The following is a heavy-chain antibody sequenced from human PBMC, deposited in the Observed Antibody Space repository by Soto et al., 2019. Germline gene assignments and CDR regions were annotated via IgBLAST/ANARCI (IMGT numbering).Heavy chain of an antibody. CDR3: ARSVSSPPWDYYFDY. Sequence: GGSLRLSCAASGFTFSSYAMHWVRQAPGKGLEWVAVISFDGSNKYYADSVKGRFTISRDNSKNTLYLQMNSLRAEDTAVYYCARSVSSPPWDYYFDYWGQGTLVTVSS. CDR2: ISFDGSNK. V-gene: IGHV3-30-3*01. J-gene: IGHJ4*02. CDR1: GFTFSSYA. D-gene: IGHD1-26*01.